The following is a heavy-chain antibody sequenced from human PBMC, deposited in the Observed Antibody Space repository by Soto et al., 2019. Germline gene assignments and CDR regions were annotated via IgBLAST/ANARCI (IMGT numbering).Heavy chain of an antibody. D-gene: IGHD2-15*01. J-gene: IGHJ4*02. CDR3: ARGSTVAAILFDY. CDR2: IYYSGST. V-gene: IGHV4-31*03. Sequence: QVQLQESGPGLVKPSQTLSLTCTVSGDSISSGGYYWSWIRQHPGKGLEWIGYIYYSGSTYYNPSLKSRVIISVDTSKNQFSLKLSSVTAADMAVYYCARGSTVAAILFDYWGQGTLATVSS. CDR1: GDSISSGGYY.